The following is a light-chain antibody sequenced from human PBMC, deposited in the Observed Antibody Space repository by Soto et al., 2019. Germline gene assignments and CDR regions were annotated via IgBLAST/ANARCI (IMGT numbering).Light chain of an antibody. Sequence: QSVLTQPPSVSGAPGQRVTISCTGSSSNIGAGYDVHWYQQLPGTAPKLLIYGNSNRPSGVPDRFSGSKSGTSASLAITGLQAEDEADYYCQSYDSRLSSDVFGTGTKLTVL. CDR3: QSYDSRLSSDV. CDR2: GNS. CDR1: SSNIGAGYD. V-gene: IGLV1-40*01. J-gene: IGLJ1*01.